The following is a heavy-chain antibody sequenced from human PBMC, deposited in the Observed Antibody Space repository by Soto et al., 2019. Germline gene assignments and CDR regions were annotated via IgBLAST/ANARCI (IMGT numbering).Heavy chain of an antibody. Sequence: QVQLQESGPGLVKTSETLSLTCTVSGGSVSSGPYHWNWVRQPPGKGLEWIGHISYSGTANYNPTLMGRIIMATDSSMNQFSLRLTSVTAADTAVYYCMTTPDAYWGQGALVTVSP. CDR1: GGSVSSGPYH. V-gene: IGHV4-61*01. CDR2: ISYSGTA. J-gene: IGHJ4*02. CDR3: MTTPDAY. D-gene: IGHD1-1*01.